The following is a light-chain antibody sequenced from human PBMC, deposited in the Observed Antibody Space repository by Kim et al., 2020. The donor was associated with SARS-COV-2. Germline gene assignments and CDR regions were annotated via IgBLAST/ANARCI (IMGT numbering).Light chain of an antibody. CDR2: GAS. J-gene: IGKJ1*01. Sequence: FGAAGESATLACRDSESVSSKVAWYQQKPGQAPRLLIYGASTRATGIPARFTGSGSGTEFTLTISSLQSEDFGVYYCQQYKNWRTFGQGTKVDIK. CDR1: ESVSSK. CDR3: QQYKNWRT. V-gene: IGKV3-15*01.